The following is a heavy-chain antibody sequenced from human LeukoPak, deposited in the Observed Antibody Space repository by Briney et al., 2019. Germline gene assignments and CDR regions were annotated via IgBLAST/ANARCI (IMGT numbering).Heavy chain of an antibody. V-gene: IGHV3-43*02. J-gene: IGHJ6*02. Sequence: GGSLRLSCAASGFTFDDYAMHWVRQAPGKGLEWVSLISGDGGSTYYADSVKGRFTISRDNSKNSLYLRMNSLGTEDTALYYCAKDKVGEPGYYYYYGMDVWGQGTTVTVSS. D-gene: IGHD3-10*01. CDR2: ISGDGGST. CDR3: AKDKVGEPGYYYYYGMDV. CDR1: GFTFDDYA.